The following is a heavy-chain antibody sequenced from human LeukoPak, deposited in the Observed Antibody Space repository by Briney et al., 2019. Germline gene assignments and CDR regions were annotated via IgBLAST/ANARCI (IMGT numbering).Heavy chain of an antibody. CDR1: GFTFSSYA. CDR3: AREKRYTPYNWFDP. CDR2: ISYDGSNK. D-gene: IGHD1-1*01. Sequence: GGSLRLSCAASGFTFSSYAMPWVRQAPGKGLEWVAVISYDGSNKYYADSVKGRFTISRDNSKNTLYLQMNSLRAEDTAVYYCAREKRYTPYNWFDPWGQGTLVTVSS. J-gene: IGHJ5*02. V-gene: IGHV3-30-3*01.